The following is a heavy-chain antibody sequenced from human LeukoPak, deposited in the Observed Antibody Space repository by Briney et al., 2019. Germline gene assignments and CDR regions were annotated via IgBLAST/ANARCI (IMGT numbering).Heavy chain of an antibody. D-gene: IGHD2/OR15-2a*01. V-gene: IGHV4-59*01. CDR1: GGSISSYY. J-gene: IGHJ6*04. Sequence: SETLSLTCTVSGGSISSYYWSWIRQPPGKGLEWIGYICYSGSTNYNPSLKSRVAISVDTSKNQFSLKLSSVTAADTAVYYCARDRFLLDVWGKGTTVTISS. CDR2: ICYSGST. CDR3: ARDRFLLDV.